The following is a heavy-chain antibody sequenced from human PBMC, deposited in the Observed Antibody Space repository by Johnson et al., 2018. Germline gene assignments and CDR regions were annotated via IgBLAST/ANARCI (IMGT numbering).Heavy chain of an antibody. CDR3: ARGDYYVTGYFQH. CDR2: IYTGGST. CDR1: GFTVSSNY. Sequence: EVQLVESGGGLVQPGGSLRLSCAASGFTVSSNYMSWVRQAPGKGLEWVSVIYTGGSTYYAASVKGRFTISRANSKNTRFLKMHSLRPEDTDIYYLARGDYYVTGYFQHWGQGTLVTVSS. J-gene: IGHJ1*01. V-gene: IGHV3-66*02. D-gene: IGHD3-10*02.